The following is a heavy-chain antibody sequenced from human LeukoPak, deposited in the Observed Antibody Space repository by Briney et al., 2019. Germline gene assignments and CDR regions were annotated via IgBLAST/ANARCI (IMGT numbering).Heavy chain of an antibody. CDR2: IYYSGST. Sequence: SETLSLTCTVSGGSISSSSYYWGRIRQPPGKGLEWIGSIYYSGSTYYNPSLKSRVTISVDTSKNQFSLKLSSVTAADTAVYYCARGRRVVAATRWFDPWGQGTLVTVSS. V-gene: IGHV4-39*01. D-gene: IGHD2-15*01. CDR1: GGSISSSSYY. J-gene: IGHJ5*02. CDR3: ARGRRVVAATRWFDP.